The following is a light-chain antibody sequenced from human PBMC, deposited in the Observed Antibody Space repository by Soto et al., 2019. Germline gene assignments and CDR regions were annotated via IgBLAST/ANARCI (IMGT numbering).Light chain of an antibody. V-gene: IGKV3-15*01. J-gene: IGKJ2*01. CDR3: QQYNNWPPYT. Sequence: EIVMTQSPVTLSVSPGERATLSCRASESVGSNLAWYQQKPGQAPRLLIYGASTRATGIPARFSGSGSGTEFTLTISSLQSEDFAVYYCQQYNNWPPYTFGQGTKVDIK. CDR1: ESVGSN. CDR2: GAS.